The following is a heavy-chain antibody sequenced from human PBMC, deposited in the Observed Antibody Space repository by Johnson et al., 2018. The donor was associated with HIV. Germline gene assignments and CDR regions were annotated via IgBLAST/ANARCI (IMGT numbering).Heavy chain of an antibody. J-gene: IGHJ3*02. Sequence: VQLVESGGGLVQPGGSLRLSCAASGFTVSRDYMSWVRQTPGKGLEWVSVIYSDGSTYYADSVTGRFSISRNNSKNTLYLQMNSLSAEDTAVYYCALLPTAGCSGGSCYPDAFDIWGQGTMVTVSS. D-gene: IGHD2-15*01. CDR1: GFTVSRDY. CDR2: IYSDGST. CDR3: ALLPTAGCSGGSCYPDAFDI. V-gene: IGHV3-66*01.